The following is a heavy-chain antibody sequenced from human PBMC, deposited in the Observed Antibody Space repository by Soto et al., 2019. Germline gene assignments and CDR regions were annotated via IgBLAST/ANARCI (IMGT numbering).Heavy chain of an antibody. Sequence: QLQLQESASGLVKPSQTLSLTGAVSGCSISSGGYSWSWIRQPPGKGLEWIGYIYHSGSTYYNPSLKSRVTISVDMSKNQFSLKLSSVTAADTAVYYCARVERSFDAFDIWGQRTMVTVSS. V-gene: IGHV4-30-2*01. CDR1: GCSISSGGYS. CDR2: IYHSGST. CDR3: ARVERSFDAFDI. D-gene: IGHD6-13*01. J-gene: IGHJ3*02.